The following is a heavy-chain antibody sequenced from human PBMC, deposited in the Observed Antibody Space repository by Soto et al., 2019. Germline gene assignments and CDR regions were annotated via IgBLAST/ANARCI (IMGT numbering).Heavy chain of an antibody. D-gene: IGHD5-12*01. Sequence: QVQLQEWGPGLVKPSETLSLMCTVSGGSISSYYWSWIRQPAGKGLEWIGYIYYSGSTNYNPSLKSRVTISVDTSKNLFSLKLSSVTAADTAVYYCARERRDGYKHYFDYWGQGTLVTVSS. V-gene: IGHV4-59*01. CDR3: ARERRDGYKHYFDY. CDR2: IYYSGST. J-gene: IGHJ4*02. CDR1: GGSISSYY.